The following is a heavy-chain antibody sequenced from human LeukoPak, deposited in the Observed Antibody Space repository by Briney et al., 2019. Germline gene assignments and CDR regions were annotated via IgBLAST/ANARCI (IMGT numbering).Heavy chain of an antibody. CDR3: AKKYCSSASCYFDY. CDR1: GYTFTKYG. CDR2: INTNTGNP. D-gene: IGHD2-2*01. V-gene: IGHV7-4-1*02. J-gene: IGHJ4*02. Sequence: ASVKVSCKASGYTFTKYGMNWVRQAPGQGLEWMGWINTNTGNPTYAQDFTGRFVLSLDTSVSTAYLQISSLKAEDTAVYYCAKKYCSSASCYFDYWGQGTLSPSPQ.